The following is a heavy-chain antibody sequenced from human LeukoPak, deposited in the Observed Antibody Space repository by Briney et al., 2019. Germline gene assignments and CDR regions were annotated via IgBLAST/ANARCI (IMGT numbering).Heavy chain of an antibody. Sequence: SETLSLTCTVSGGSISTYYWSWIRQPPGKGLEWIGYIFYSGSTNYNPSLKSRVTISVDTSKNQFSLKLDYVTAADTAVYYCALGERGFDSWGQGTLVTVSS. CDR2: IFYSGST. V-gene: IGHV4-59*01. J-gene: IGHJ4*02. CDR1: GGSISTYY. CDR3: ALGERGFDS.